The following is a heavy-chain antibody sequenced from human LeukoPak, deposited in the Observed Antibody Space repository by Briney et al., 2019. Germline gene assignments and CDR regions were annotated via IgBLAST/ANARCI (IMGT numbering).Heavy chain of an antibody. CDR2: ISWNSGSI. CDR3: AKDRNSGSYLRRNGMDV. CDR1: GFTFDDYA. J-gene: IGHJ6*02. D-gene: IGHD1-26*01. V-gene: IGHV3-9*01. Sequence: PGGSLRLSCAASGFTFDDYAMHWVRQAPGKGLEWVSGISWNSGSIGYADSVKGRFTISRDNAKNSLCLQMNSLRAEDTALYYCAKDRNSGSYLRRNGMDVWGQGTTVTVSS.